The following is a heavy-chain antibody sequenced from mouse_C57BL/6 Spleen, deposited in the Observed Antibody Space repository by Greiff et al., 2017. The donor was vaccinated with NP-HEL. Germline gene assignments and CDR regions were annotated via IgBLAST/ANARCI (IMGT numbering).Heavy chain of an antibody. J-gene: IGHJ4*01. Sequence: QVHVKQPGAELVKPGASVKLSCKASGYTFTSYWMQWVKQRPGQGLEWIGEIDPSDSYTNYNQKFKGKATLTVDTSSSTAYMQLSSLTSEDSAVYYCARWDGNYPYAMDYWGQGTSVTVSS. CDR1: GYTFTSYW. CDR2: IDPSDSYT. CDR3: ARWDGNYPYAMDY. D-gene: IGHD2-1*01. V-gene: IGHV1-50*01.